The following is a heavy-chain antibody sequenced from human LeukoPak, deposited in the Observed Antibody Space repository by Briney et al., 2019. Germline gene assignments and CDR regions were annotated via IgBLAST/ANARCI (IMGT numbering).Heavy chain of an antibody. Sequence: PGGSLRLSCAASGFTFSSYAMSWVRQAPGKGLEWVSAISGSGGSTYYADSVKGRFTISRDNSKYTLYLQMNSLRAEDTAVYYCAKDRTITMVREPYGMDVWGQGTTVTVSS. J-gene: IGHJ6*02. CDR2: ISGSGGST. V-gene: IGHV3-23*01. CDR3: AKDRTITMVREPYGMDV. D-gene: IGHD3-10*01. CDR1: GFTFSSYA.